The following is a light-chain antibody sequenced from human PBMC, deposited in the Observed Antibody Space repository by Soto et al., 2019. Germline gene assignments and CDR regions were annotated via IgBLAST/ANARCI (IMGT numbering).Light chain of an antibody. CDR2: DVT. J-gene: IGLJ2*01. CDR3: SSYTSSTTLVV. V-gene: IGLV2-14*03. CDR1: SSDVGGYQY. Sequence: QSVLTQPASVSGSPGQSITISCAGTSSDVGGYQYVSWYQQHPGKAPKLLIYDVTNRPSGVSNRFSGSKSGNTASMTISGLQAEDEAYYYCSSYTSSTTLVVFGGGTKLTVL.